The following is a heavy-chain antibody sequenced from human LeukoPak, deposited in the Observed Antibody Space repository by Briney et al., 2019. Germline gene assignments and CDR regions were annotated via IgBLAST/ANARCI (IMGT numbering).Heavy chain of an antibody. CDR2: MNPNSGNT. D-gene: IGHD3-10*01. V-gene: IGHV1-8*01. CDR1: GYTFTSYD. J-gene: IGHJ4*02. Sequence: GASVKVSCKASGYTFTSYDINWVRQATGQGLEWMGWMNPNSGNTGYAQKFQGRATMTRNTSISTAYMELSSLRSEDTAVYYCARAYYYGSGSPFIFDYWGQGTLVTVSS. CDR3: ARAYYYGSGSPFIFDY.